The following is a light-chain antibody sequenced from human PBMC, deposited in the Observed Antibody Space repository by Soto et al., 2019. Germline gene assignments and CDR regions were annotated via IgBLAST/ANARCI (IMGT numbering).Light chain of an antibody. J-gene: IGKJ1*01. Sequence: EIVLTQSPGTLSLSPGERATLYCRASQSVSSSYLAWYQQKPGQAPRLLIYGASSRATGIPDRFSGSGSGTDFTLTISRLEPGDFAVYYCQQYGSSRWTFGQGTKVDI. CDR3: QQYGSSRWT. CDR2: GAS. CDR1: QSVSSSY. V-gene: IGKV3-20*01.